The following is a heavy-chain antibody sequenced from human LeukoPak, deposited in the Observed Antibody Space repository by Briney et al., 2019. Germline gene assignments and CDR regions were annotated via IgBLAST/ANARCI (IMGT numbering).Heavy chain of an antibody. V-gene: IGHV1-2*02. CDR2: INPNSGGT. CDR3: ARGRRGGGYCTNGVCSTGYYYYYYYMDV. J-gene: IGHJ6*03. CDR1: GYTFTGYY. D-gene: IGHD2-8*01. Sequence: ASVKVSCKASGYTFTGYYMHWVRQAPGQGLEWMGWINPNSGGTNYAQKFQGRVTMTRVTSISTAYMELSRLRSDDTAVYYCARGRRGGGYCTNGVCSTGYYYYYYYMDVWGKGTTVTVSS.